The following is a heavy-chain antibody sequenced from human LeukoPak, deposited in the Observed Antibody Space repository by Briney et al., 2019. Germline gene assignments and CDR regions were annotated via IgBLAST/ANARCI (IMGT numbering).Heavy chain of an antibody. V-gene: IGHV3-23*01. CDR2: ISSSDGYT. CDR3: AKDPGSRDF. D-gene: IGHD6-13*01. Sequence: GGSLRLSCVASGFTFSSYAMSWVRQAPGKGLEWVSAISSSDGYTYYADSVKGRSTISRDNSKNTVSLEMNSLRAEDTAIYYCAKDPGSRDFWGQETLVTVSS. CDR1: GFTFSSYA. J-gene: IGHJ4*02.